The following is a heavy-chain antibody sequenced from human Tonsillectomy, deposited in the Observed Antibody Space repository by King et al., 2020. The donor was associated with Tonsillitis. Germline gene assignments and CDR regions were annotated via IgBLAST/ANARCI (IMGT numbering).Heavy chain of an antibody. Sequence: VQLVESGGGVVQPGRSLRLSCAASGFTFSSYGMHWVCQAPGKGLEWVAVISYDGSNKYYADSVKGRFTISRDNSKNTLYLQMNSLRAEDTAVYYCARGPEADSRINYWYFDLWGRGTLGTVSS. J-gene: IGHJ2*01. CDR2: ISYDGSNK. V-gene: IGHV3-33*05. D-gene: IGHD3-22*01. CDR3: ARGPEADSRINYWYFDL. CDR1: GFTFSSYG.